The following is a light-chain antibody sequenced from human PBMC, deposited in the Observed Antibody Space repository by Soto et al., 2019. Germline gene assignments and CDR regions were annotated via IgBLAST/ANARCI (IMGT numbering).Light chain of an antibody. CDR2: EVN. CDR3: CSYTTISTLV. J-gene: IGLJ1*01. V-gene: IGLV2-14*01. Sequence: QSVLTQPVSVSGSPGQSITMSCTGTSSDVGGYNYVSWYQQHPGKAPKLMIYEVNNRPSGVSNRFSGSKSGNTASLTISVLQAEDEADYYCCSYTTISTLVFGTGTKVTVL. CDR1: SSDVGGYNY.